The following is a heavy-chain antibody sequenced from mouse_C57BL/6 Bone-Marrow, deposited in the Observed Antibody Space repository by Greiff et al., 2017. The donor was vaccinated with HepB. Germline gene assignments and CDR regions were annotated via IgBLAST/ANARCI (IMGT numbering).Heavy chain of an antibody. CDR3: ARQGYYGSSQAWFAY. CDR1: GFTFSDYY. Sequence: EVKVEESGGGLVQPGGSLKLSCAASGFTFSDYYMYWVRQTPEKRLEWVAYISNGGGSTYYPDTVKGRFTISRDNAKNTLYLQMSRLKSEDTAMYYCARQGYYGSSQAWFAYWGQGTLVTVSA. V-gene: IGHV5-12*01. D-gene: IGHD1-1*01. CDR2: ISNGGGST. J-gene: IGHJ3*01.